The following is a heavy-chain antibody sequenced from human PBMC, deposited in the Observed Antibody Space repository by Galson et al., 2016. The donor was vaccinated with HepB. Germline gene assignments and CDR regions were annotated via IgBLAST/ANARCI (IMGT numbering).Heavy chain of an antibody. V-gene: IGHV3-11*01. CDR3: ARMFPLYSSGWYVRGDGWFDS. CDR1: GFTFSYYY. CDR2: ISGDGRTI. J-gene: IGHJ5*01. D-gene: IGHD6-19*01. Sequence: SLRLSCAASGFTFSYYYMSWIRQAPGKGLEWVSYISGDGRTINYADSAKGRFTISRGNAKNSLYLHMNSLTGEDTAVYYCARMFPLYSSGWYVRGDGWFDSWGQGTLVTVSS.